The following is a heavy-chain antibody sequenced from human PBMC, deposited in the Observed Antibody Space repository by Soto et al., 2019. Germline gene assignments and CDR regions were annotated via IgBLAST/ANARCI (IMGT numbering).Heavy chain of an antibody. CDR3: AHRQVFGVVIAFDY. Sequence: QITLKESGPTLVKPTQTLTLTCTFSGFSLSTSGVGVGWIRQPPGKALEWLALIYWDDDKRYSPSLKSRLTIXKXTXTNQVVLTMTNMDPVDTATYYCAHRQVFGVVIAFDYWGQGTLVTVSS. CDR2: IYWDDDK. V-gene: IGHV2-5*02. J-gene: IGHJ4*02. CDR1: GFSLSTSGVG. D-gene: IGHD3-3*01.